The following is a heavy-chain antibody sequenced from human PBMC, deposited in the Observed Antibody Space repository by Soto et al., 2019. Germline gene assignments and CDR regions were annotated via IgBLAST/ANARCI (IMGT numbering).Heavy chain of an antibody. V-gene: IGHV4-30-4*01. J-gene: IGHJ3*02. Sequence: SETLSLTCTVSGGSISSGDYYWSWIRQPPGKGLEWIGYIYYSGSTYYNPSLKSRVTISVDTSKNQFSLKLSSVTAADTAVYYCARDKDYYGGAPDAFDIWGQGTMVTVSS. CDR2: IYYSGST. CDR3: ARDKDYYGGAPDAFDI. D-gene: IGHD4-17*01. CDR1: GGSISSGDYY.